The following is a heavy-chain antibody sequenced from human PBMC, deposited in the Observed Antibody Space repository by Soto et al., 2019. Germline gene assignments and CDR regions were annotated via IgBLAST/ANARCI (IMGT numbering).Heavy chain of an antibody. V-gene: IGHV5-51*01. CDR2: IYPGDSDT. CDR1: GYSFTSYW. J-gene: IGHJ3*02. Sequence: GESLKISCKGSGYSFTSYWIGWVRQMPGKGLEWMGIIYPGDSDTRYSPSFQGQVTISADKSISTAYLQWSSLKASDTAMYYRARQAPKYYYDSSGYYFLGRAFDIWGQGTMVTVSS. CDR3: ARQAPKYYYDSSGYYFLGRAFDI. D-gene: IGHD3-22*01.